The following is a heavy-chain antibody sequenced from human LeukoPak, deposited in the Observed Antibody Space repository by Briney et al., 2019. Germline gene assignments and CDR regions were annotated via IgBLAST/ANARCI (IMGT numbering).Heavy chain of an antibody. CDR2: IKSDGSEI. CDR3: ARGNYYGMDV. J-gene: IGHJ6*02. V-gene: IGHV3-74*01. Sequence: GGSLRFSCAASGFTFSSYWMHWVRQAPGKGLVWVSRIKSDGSEISYADFVKGRFTISRDNATLYLQMNSLRAEDTAVYYCARGNYYGMDVWGQGTTVTVSS. CDR1: GFTFSSYW.